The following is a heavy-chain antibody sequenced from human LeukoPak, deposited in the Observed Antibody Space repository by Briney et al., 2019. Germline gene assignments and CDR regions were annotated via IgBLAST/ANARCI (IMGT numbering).Heavy chain of an antibody. CDR2: INHSGSS. V-gene: IGHV4-34*01. J-gene: IGHJ3*02. D-gene: IGHD3-22*01. Sequence: SETLYLTCAVYGGSFSGYYWSWIRQPPGKGLEWIGEINHSGSSNYNPSLKSRVTISVDTSKNQFSLKLSSVTATDTAVYYCARDEMYYYDSSGYYLNQNAFDIWGQGTMVTVSS. CDR1: GGSFSGYY. CDR3: ARDEMYYYDSSGYYLNQNAFDI.